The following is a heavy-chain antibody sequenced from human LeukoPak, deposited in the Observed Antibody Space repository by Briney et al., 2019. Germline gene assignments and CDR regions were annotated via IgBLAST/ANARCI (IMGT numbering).Heavy chain of an antibody. V-gene: IGHV4-59*01. Sequence: SETLSLTCTVSGGSISSYYWSWIRQPPGKGLEWIGYIYYGGSTNYNPSLKSRVTISVDTSKNQFSLKLSSVTAADMAVYYCARDYYDSSGNYYFDYWGQGTLVTVSS. CDR2: IYYGGST. CDR3: ARDYYDSSGNYYFDY. D-gene: IGHD3-22*01. CDR1: GGSISSYY. J-gene: IGHJ4*02.